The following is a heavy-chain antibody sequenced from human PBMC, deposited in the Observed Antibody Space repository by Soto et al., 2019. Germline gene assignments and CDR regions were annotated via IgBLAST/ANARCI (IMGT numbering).Heavy chain of an antibody. V-gene: IGHV1-69*01. CDR1: GVTFSTSG. D-gene: IGHD2-21*01. CDR2: IIPLFGTP. CDR3: ARGAHYFYGGGNCYRLDCYFDS. J-gene: IGHJ4*02. Sequence: QVQLVQSGAEVKKPGSSLKVSCKTSGVTFSTSGISWVRQGPGQGVEWMGGIIPLFGTPKYARKFQGRVSITADESASTAYLELSGLSSDDAAIYYCARGAHYFYGGGNCYRLDCYFDSWGQGSQVTVSS.